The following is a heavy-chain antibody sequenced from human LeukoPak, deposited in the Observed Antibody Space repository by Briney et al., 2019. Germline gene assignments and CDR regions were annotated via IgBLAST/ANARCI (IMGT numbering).Heavy chain of an antibody. CDR2: IYYSGST. D-gene: IGHD4-17*01. Sequence: SETLSLTCTVSGGSISTFYWSWLRQPPGKGLEWIGYIYYSGSTNYNPSLKSRVIISVDTSKNQFSLRLSSVTAADTAVYYCAREDSQTTVPEGLDVWGQGTTVTVSS. CDR3: AREDSQTTVPEGLDV. V-gene: IGHV4-59*01. CDR1: GGSISTFY. J-gene: IGHJ6*02.